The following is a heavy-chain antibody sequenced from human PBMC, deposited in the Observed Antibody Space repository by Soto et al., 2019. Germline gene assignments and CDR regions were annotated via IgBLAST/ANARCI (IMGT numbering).Heavy chain of an antibody. CDR1: GYTFTSYG. CDR2: ISAYNGNT. J-gene: IGHJ5*02. CDR3: ARGLPAPFDP. Sequence: ASVKVSCKASGYTFTSYGISWVRQAPGQGLEWMGWISAYNGNTNYAQKFQGRVTITTDTSASTAYMELSSLRSEDTAVYYCARGLPAPFDPWGQGTLVTVSS. D-gene: IGHD2-2*01. V-gene: IGHV1-18*01.